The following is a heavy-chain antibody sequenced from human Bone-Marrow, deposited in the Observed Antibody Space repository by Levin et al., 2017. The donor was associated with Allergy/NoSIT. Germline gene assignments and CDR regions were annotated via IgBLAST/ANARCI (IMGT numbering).Heavy chain of an antibody. Sequence: PSETLSLTCTVSGGSISSGDYYWSWIRQPPGKGLEWIGYIYYSGSTYYNPSLKSRVTISVDTSKNQFSLKLSSVTAADTAVYYCARADIVVVPAAISNPFYDYYGMDVWGQGTTVTVSS. V-gene: IGHV4-30-4*01. J-gene: IGHJ6*02. CDR1: GGSISSGDYY. CDR3: ARADIVVVPAAISNPFYDYYGMDV. D-gene: IGHD2-2*02. CDR2: IYYSGST.